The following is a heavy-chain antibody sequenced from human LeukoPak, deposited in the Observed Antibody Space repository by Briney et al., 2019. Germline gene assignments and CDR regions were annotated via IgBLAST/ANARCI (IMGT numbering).Heavy chain of an antibody. CDR2: IKSKTDGGTT. J-gene: IGHJ1*01. Sequence: GGSLRLSCAASGFTVSTNYMSWVRQAPGKGLEWVGRIKSKTDGGTTDYAAPVKGRFTISRDDSKNTLYLQMNSLKTEDTAVYYCTTDRGEQWLVRPDWGQGTLVTVSS. CDR3: TTDRGEQWLVRPD. CDR1: GFTVSTNY. V-gene: IGHV3-15*01. D-gene: IGHD6-19*01.